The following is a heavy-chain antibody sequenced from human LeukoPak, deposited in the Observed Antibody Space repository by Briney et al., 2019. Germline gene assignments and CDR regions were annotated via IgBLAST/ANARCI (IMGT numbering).Heavy chain of an antibody. Sequence: SGTLSLTCTVSGYSISSGYYWGWVRQAPGKGLEWIGSSYYTGTTYYNPSLQSRVAIFVDTSKNQFSLKLMSVTAADTAIYYFAKEPEMATNWGQGILVIGSS. V-gene: IGHV4-38-2*02. D-gene: IGHD5-24*01. CDR1: GYSISSGYY. CDR3: AKEPEMATN. J-gene: IGHJ4*02. CDR2: SYYTGTT.